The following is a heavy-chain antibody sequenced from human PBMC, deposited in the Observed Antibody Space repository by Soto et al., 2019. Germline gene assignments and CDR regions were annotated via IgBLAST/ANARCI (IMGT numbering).Heavy chain of an antibody. D-gene: IGHD3-10*01. Sequence: ASVKLARKGAGYGLTVDDVYLGRKTHRKCLQCLGWIKTDSGDTNYAQNFQGRVTMTRDTSISTAYMELNNLVSGDTAVYYCARRRSSELNALKFDPWGQGTLITV. CDR1: GYGLTVDD. CDR3: ARRRSSELNALKFDP. J-gene: IGHJ5*02. V-gene: IGHV1-2*02. CDR2: IKTDSGDT.